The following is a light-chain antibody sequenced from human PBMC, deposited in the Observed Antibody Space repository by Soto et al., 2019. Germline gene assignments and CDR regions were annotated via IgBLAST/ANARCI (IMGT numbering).Light chain of an antibody. V-gene: IGKV2-30*02. J-gene: IGKJ1*01. CDR1: QSLVHRDGNTY. Sequence: DVVLIQSPLSLPVTLGPPASISCRSSQSLVHRDGNTYVNWFQHRPGQSPRLLIHTVSTRDSGVPDRFSGSGSGTDFTLKISRVEAEDVGVYYCMQGTHWPTTFGQGTKVEI. CDR2: TVS. CDR3: MQGTHWPTT.